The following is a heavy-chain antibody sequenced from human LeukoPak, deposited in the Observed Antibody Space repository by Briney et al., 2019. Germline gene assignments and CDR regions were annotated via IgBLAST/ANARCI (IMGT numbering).Heavy chain of an antibody. CDR2: IRQDGSEK. J-gene: IGHJ6*02. D-gene: IGHD3-3*01. CDR3: ARERPVSDFYYGMDV. CDR1: GFTFSNYW. Sequence: PGGSLRPSCAASGFTFSNYWMNWVRQAPGKGLEWVANIRQDGSEKYYVDSLKGRFTISRDNAKNSMYLQMNSLRAEDTAVYYCARERPVSDFYYGMDVWGHGTTVTVS. V-gene: IGHV3-7*05.